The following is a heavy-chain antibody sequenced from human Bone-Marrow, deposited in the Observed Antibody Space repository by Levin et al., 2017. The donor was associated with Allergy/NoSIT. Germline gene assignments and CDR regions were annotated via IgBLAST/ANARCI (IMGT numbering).Heavy chain of an antibody. V-gene: IGHV3-23*01. CDR1: GFTSSSYA. Sequence: GGSLRLSCAASGFTSSSYAMSWVRQAPGKGLEWVSAISGSGGSTYYADSVKGRFTISRDNFTNTLYLQMNSLRAEDTAVYYCAKDRRLMVYARPLYGMDVWGQGTTVTVSS. CDR2: ISGSGGST. CDR3: AKDRRLMVYARPLYGMDV. D-gene: IGHD2-8*01. J-gene: IGHJ6*02.